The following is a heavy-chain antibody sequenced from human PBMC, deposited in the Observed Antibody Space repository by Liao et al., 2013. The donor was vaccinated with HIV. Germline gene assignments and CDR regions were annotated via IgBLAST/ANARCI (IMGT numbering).Heavy chain of an antibody. CDR1: GGSFSGYY. D-gene: IGHD1-14*01. Sequence: QVQLQQWGAGLLKPSETLSLTCAVYGGSFSGYYWSWIRQPPGKGLEWIGEINHSGSTNYNPSLKSRVTISVDTSKNQFSLKLSSVTAADTAVYYCARGRYTGLTRSVTYDYWGQGTLVTVSS. CDR2: INHSGST. J-gene: IGHJ4*02. V-gene: IGHV4-34*01. CDR3: ARGRYTGLTRSVTYDY.